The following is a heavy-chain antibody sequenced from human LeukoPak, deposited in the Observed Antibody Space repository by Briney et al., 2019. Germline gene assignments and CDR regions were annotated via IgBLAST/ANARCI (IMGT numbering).Heavy chain of an antibody. CDR3: ARDSYGMDV. J-gene: IGHJ6*02. V-gene: IGHV3-30-3*01. Sequence: PGGSLRLSCAASGFTFSSYAMHWARHAPGKGLEWVAVISYDGSNKYYADSVKGRFTISRDNSKNTLYLQMNSLRAEDTAVYYCARDSYGMDVWGQGTTVTVSS. CDR2: ISYDGSNK. CDR1: GFTFSSYA.